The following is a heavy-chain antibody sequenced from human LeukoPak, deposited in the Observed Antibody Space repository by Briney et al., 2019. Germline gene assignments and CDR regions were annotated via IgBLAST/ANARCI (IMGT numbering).Heavy chain of an antibody. CDR2: ISGSGGST. D-gene: IGHD3-10*01. J-gene: IGHJ4*02. CDR3: AKDSMVRGGGFDY. CDR1: GFTFSSYS. V-gene: IGHV3-23*01. Sequence: GGSLRLSCAASGFTFSSYSMNWVRQAPGKGLEWVSAISGSGGSTYYADSVKGRFTISRDNSKNTLYLQMNSLRAEDTAVYYCAKDSMVRGGGFDYWGQGTLVTVSS.